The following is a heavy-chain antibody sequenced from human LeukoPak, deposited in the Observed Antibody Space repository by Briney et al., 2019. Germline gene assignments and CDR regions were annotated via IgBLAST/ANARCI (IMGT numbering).Heavy chain of an antibody. Sequence: SETLSLTCAVYGGSFSGYYWSWIRQPPGKGLEWIGEINHSGSTNYNPSLKSRVTISVDTSKNQFSLKLSSVTAADTAVYYCARGELELLTTNWFDPWGQGTLVTVSS. CDR2: INHSGST. J-gene: IGHJ5*02. D-gene: IGHD1-7*01. V-gene: IGHV4-34*01. CDR3: ARGELELLTTNWFDP. CDR1: GGSFSGYY.